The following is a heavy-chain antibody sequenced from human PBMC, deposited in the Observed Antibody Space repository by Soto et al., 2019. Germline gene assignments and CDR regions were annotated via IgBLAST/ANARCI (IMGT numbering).Heavy chain of an antibody. CDR1: GYTFTSYY. D-gene: IGHD6-19*01. CDR3: ARIQVAGPSRYYGMDV. Sequence: GASVKVSCKASGYTFTSYYMHWVRQAPGQGLEWMGIINPSGGSTSYAQKFQGRVTMTRDTSTSTVYMELSSLRSEDTAVYYCARIQVAGPSRYYGMDVWGQGTTVTVSS. CDR2: INPSGGST. V-gene: IGHV1-46*01. J-gene: IGHJ6*02.